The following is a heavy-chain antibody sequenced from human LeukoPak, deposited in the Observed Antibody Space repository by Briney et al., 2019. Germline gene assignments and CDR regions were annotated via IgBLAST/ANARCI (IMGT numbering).Heavy chain of an antibody. D-gene: IGHD3-10*01. J-gene: IGHJ4*02. Sequence: GGSLRLSCAASGFSFSSHLMTWVRPAPGKGLEWVANIKSDGSEKYYADSVKGRFTISRDNAKNSLSLQMNSLRVEDTAQYYCAREEWIGELSKFDYWGQGTLVTVSS. CDR2: IKSDGSEK. CDR3: AREEWIGELSKFDY. CDR1: GFSFSSHL. V-gene: IGHV3-7*01.